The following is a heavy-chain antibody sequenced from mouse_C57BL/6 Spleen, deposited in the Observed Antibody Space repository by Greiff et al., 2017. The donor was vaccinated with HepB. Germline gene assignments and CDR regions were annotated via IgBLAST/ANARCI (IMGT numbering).Heavy chain of an antibody. CDR3: AREYYGSSGDFDV. J-gene: IGHJ1*03. V-gene: IGHV1-82*01. CDR2: IYPGDGDT. CDR1: GYAFSSSW. D-gene: IGHD1-1*01. Sequence: QVQLQQSGPELVKPGASVKISCKASGYAFSSSWMNWVKQRPGKGLEWIGRIYPGDGDTNYNGKFKGTATLTANKSSSTAYMQLSSLTSEAAAVYFCAREYYGSSGDFDVWGTGTTVTVSS.